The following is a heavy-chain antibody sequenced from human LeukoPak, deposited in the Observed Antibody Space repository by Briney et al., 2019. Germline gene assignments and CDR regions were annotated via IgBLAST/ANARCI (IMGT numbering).Heavy chain of an antibody. D-gene: IGHD1-20*01. V-gene: IGHV4-59*12. CDR2: IYYSGST. CDR1: GGSISSYY. Sequence: SETLSLTCTVSGGSISSYYWSWIRQPPGKGLEWIGYIYYSGSTNYNPSLKSRVTISVDTSKNQFSLKLSSVTAADTAVYYCARDKWNDPFDYWGQGTLVTVSS. J-gene: IGHJ4*02. CDR3: ARDKWNDPFDY.